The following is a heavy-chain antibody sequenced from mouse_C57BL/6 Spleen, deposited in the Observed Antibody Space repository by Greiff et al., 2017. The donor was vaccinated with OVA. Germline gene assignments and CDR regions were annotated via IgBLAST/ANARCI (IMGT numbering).Heavy chain of an antibody. D-gene: IGHD4-1*01. CDR1: GYTFTDYN. CDR2: INPNNGGT. V-gene: IGHV1-22*01. CDR3: ARDWDVLALDY. Sequence: EVQLQQSGPELVKPGASVKMSCKASGYTFTDYNMHWVKQSHGTSLEWIGSINPNNGGTSYNQKFKGKATLTVNKSSSTAYMELRSLTSDDSAVYYCARDWDVLALDYWGQGTTLTVSS. J-gene: IGHJ2*01.